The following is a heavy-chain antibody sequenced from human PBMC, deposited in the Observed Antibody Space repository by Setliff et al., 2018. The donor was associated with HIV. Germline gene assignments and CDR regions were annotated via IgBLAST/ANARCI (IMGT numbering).Heavy chain of an antibody. CDR2: IGTYNGDT. CDR3: ARAIQLETFDF. D-gene: IGHD1-1*01. CDR1: GYTFTTSG. Sequence: RASVKVSCKASGYTFTTSGVSWFRQAPGQGLEWMGWIGTYNGDTKFAQRFQGRVTMATDTSASTAYMELRSLRSDDTAVYFCARAIQLETFDFWGQGTLVTVSS. J-gene: IGHJ4*02. V-gene: IGHV1-18*01.